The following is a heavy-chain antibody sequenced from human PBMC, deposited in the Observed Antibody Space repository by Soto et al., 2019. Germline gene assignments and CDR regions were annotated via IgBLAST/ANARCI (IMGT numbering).Heavy chain of an antibody. CDR3: ARVSGAMAH. Sequence: SETLSLTCTVSGGSIRSYYWSWIRQPPGKGLEWIGYIYYSGSTNYNPSLKSRVTISVDTSKNQFSLKLSSVTAADTAVYYCARVSGAMAHWGQGTLVTVSS. J-gene: IGHJ4*02. V-gene: IGHV4-59*01. CDR1: GGSIRSYY. CDR2: IYYSGST. D-gene: IGHD1-26*01.